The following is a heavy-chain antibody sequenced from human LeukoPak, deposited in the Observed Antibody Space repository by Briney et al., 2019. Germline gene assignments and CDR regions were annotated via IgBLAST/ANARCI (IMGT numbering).Heavy chain of an antibody. Sequence: ASVKVSCKASGYTFTGYYMHWVRQAPGQGLEWMGWINPNSGVTNYAQKFQGRVTMTRDTSISTAYMELSRLRSDDTAVYYCARVPLGYCSSTSCLNWFDPWGQGTLVTVSS. CDR3: ARVPLGYCSSTSCLNWFDP. V-gene: IGHV1-2*02. D-gene: IGHD2-2*01. J-gene: IGHJ5*02. CDR2: INPNSGVT. CDR1: GYTFTGYY.